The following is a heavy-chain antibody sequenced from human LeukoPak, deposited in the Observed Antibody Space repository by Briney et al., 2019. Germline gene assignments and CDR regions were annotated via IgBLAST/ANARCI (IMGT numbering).Heavy chain of an antibody. D-gene: IGHD3-3*01. Sequence: GGSLRLSCAASGFTFSNAWMSWVRQAPGKGREWVGRIKRKTDGGTTDYAAPVKGRFTISRDDSKNTLYLQMNSLETEDTAVYYCTTECDFWCGYQDWGQGTLVTVSS. V-gene: IGHV3-15*01. CDR2: IKRKTDGGTT. CDR1: GFTFSNAW. J-gene: IGHJ4*02. CDR3: TTECDFWCGYQD.